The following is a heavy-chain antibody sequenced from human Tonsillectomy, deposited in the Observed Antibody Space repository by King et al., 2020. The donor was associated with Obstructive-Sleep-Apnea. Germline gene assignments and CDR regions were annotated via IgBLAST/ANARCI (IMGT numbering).Heavy chain of an antibody. Sequence: VQLQESGPGLVKPSQTLSLTCTVSGGSISSGGYYWSWIRQHPGKGLEWIGYIYYSGRTYYNPSLKSRVTISVDTSKNQFSLKLSSVTAADTAVYYCARQGSYGGNSGWFDPWGQGTLVTVSS. CDR2: IYYSGRT. CDR3: ARQGSYGGNSGWFDP. J-gene: IGHJ5*02. CDR1: GGSISSGGYY. D-gene: IGHD4-23*01. V-gene: IGHV4-31*03.